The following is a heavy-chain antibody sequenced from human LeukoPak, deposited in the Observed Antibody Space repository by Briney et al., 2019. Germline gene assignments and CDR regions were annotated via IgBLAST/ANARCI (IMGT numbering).Heavy chain of an antibody. J-gene: IGHJ4*02. V-gene: IGHV3-21*01. CDR3: ASAGPNYDSSGYVY. CDR2: ISSNGGYI. Sequence: PGGSLRLFCAGSEFTFRSYSMSWVRQPPGKGLEWVSSISSNGGYIYYADSVKGRFTISRDNARDSVYLQMKSLRAEDTAVYYCASAGPNYDSSGYVYWGQGTPVTVSS. D-gene: IGHD3-22*01. CDR1: EFTFRSYS.